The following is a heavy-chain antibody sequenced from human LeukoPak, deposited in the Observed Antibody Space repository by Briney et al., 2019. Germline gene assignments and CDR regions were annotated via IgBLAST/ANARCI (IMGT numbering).Heavy chain of an antibody. CDR2: MNPNSGNT. D-gene: IGHD3-16*02. CDR3: ARANYDYVWGSYRFDY. J-gene: IGHJ4*02. V-gene: IGHV1-8*02. CDR1: GYTFISYG. Sequence: ASVKVSCKASGYTFISYGISWVRQATGQGLEWMGWMNPNSGNTGYAQKFQGRVTMTRNTSISTAYMELSSLRSEDTAVYYCARANYDYVWGSYRFDYWGQGTLVTVSS.